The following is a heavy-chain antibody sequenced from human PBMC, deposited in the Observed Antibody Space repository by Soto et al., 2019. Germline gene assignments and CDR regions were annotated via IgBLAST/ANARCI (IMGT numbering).Heavy chain of an antibody. CDR1: GYTFTSYG. CDR3: ARDPPEYSNSRQQSCMDV. J-gene: IGHJ6*03. CDR2: ISPYNGNT. D-gene: IGHD6-13*01. Sequence: QVLLVQSGAEVKKPGASVKVSCKASGYTFTSYGISWVRQAPGQGLEWMGWISPYNGNTNYAQTLQGRVTMTTDTSTSTVYMELTRLRSDDTAVYYCARDPPEYSNSRQQSCMDVWGKGPTVTVSS. V-gene: IGHV1-18*01.